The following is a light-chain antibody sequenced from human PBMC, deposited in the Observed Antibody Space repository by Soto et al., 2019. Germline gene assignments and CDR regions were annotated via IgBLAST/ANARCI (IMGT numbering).Light chain of an antibody. Sequence: QSVLTQPPSASGTHGQRVTISCSGRSSNIGSNYVYWYQQLPGTAPKLLIYRNSQRPSGVPDRFSGSKSGTSASLAISVLRSEDEADYYCAAWDDSLSGVVFGGGTKLTVL. J-gene: IGLJ2*01. CDR1: SSNIGSNY. V-gene: IGLV1-47*01. CDR3: AAWDDSLSGVV. CDR2: RNS.